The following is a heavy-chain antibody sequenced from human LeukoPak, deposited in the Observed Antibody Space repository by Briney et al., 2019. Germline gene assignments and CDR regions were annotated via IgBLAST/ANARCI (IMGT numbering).Heavy chain of an antibody. CDR1: GGSISSYY. Sequence: SETLSLTCTVSGGSISSYYWSWIRQPAGKGLEWIGRIYTSGSTNYNPSLKSRVTMSVATSKNQFSLKLSSVTAADTAVYYCARERPFQYYYDSSGYYPFDYWGQGTLVTVSS. V-gene: IGHV4-4*07. CDR2: IYTSGST. D-gene: IGHD3-22*01. CDR3: ARERPFQYYYDSSGYYPFDY. J-gene: IGHJ4*02.